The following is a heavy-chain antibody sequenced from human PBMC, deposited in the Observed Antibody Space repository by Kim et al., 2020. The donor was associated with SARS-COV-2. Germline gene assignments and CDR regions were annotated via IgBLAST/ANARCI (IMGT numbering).Heavy chain of an antibody. Sequence: GESLKISCKGSGYSFTSYWISWVRQMPGKGLEWMGRIDPSDSYTNYSPSFQGHVTISADKSISTAYLQWSSLKASDTAMYYCARRCSGGSCYSSMPYGMDVWGQGTTVTVSS. CDR3: ARRCSGGSCYSSMPYGMDV. CDR1: GYSFTSYW. V-gene: IGHV5-10-1*01. CDR2: IDPSDSYT. J-gene: IGHJ6*02. D-gene: IGHD2-15*01.